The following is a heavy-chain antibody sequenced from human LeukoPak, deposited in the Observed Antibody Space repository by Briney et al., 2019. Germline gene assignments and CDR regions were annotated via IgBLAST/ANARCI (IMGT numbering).Heavy chain of an antibody. D-gene: IGHD3-10*01. CDR3: TSDYYGSGSSLSNFDY. CDR2: ISYDGSNK. J-gene: IGHJ4*02. CDR1: GFTFSSYG. Sequence: GGSLRLSCAASGFTFSSYGMHWVRQAPGKGLEWVAVISYDGSNKYYADSVKGRFTISRDNSKNTLYLQMNSLRAEDTAVYYCTSDYYGSGSSLSNFDYWGQGTLVTVSS. V-gene: IGHV3-30*03.